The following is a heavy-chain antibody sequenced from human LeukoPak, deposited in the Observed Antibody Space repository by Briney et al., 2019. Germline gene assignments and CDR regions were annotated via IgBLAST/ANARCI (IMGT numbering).Heavy chain of an antibody. J-gene: IGHJ5*02. CDR3: AKDQIRYYYDSPSRNWFDP. V-gene: IGHV1-2*02. CDR2: INPNSGAT. Sequence: ASVKVSCKASGYTFTDYYIHWVRQAPGQGLEWMGWINPNSGATNFAQNFQGRVTLTRDTSISTAYMDLRRLASDDTAVYYCAKDQIRYYYDSPSRNWFDPWGQGTLVTVSS. D-gene: IGHD3-22*01. CDR1: GYTFTDYY.